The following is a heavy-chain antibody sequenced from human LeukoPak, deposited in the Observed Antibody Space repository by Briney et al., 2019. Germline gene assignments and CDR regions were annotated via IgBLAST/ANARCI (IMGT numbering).Heavy chain of an antibody. CDR1: GYTSINYW. V-gene: IGHV5-51*01. Sequence: GASLQISCKGSGYTSINYWIAWVRQLPGKGLEWMGTIYPGDSDTRFSPSFRGQVTFSADKSISTAYLQWDSLKASDSAMYYCASSRYYYDGIGHLFHYWGQGTLVTVSS. CDR2: IYPGDSDT. D-gene: IGHD3-22*01. J-gene: IGHJ4*02. CDR3: ASSRYYYDGIGHLFHY.